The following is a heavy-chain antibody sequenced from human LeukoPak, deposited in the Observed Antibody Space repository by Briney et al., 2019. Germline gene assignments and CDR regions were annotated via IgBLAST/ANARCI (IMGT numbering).Heavy chain of an antibody. CDR3: ARDATVVTDHDAFDI. CDR1: GGSISSYY. CDR2: IYYSGST. D-gene: IGHD4-23*01. Sequence: SETLSLTCTVSGGSISSYYWSWIRQPPGKGLEWIGYIYYSGSTNYNPSLKSRVTISVDTSKNQFSLKLSSVTAADTAVYYCARDATVVTDHDAFDIWGQGTMVTVSS. V-gene: IGHV4-59*01. J-gene: IGHJ3*02.